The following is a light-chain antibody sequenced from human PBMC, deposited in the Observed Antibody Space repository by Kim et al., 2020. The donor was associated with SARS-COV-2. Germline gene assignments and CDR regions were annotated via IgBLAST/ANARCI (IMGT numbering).Light chain of an antibody. CDR1: QSVSSN. CDR2: GAS. CDR3: QQYNNWPDT. Sequence: SVSPGERATPSCRASQSVSSNLAWYQQKPGQAPRLLIYGASTRATGIPARFSGSGSGTEFTLTISSLQSEDFAVYYCQQYNNWPDTFGQGTKLEIK. V-gene: IGKV3-15*01. J-gene: IGKJ2*01.